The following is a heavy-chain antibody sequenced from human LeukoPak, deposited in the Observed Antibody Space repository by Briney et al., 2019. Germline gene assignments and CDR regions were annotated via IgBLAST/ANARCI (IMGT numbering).Heavy chain of an antibody. V-gene: IGHV3-21*01. D-gene: IGHD6-19*01. J-gene: IGHJ5*02. CDR2: ISGSSSYI. CDR3: ARDQSSVAGTTYNWFDP. Sequence: GGSLRLSCAASGFTFSSYGMHWIRQAPGKGLEWVSSISGSSSYIHYADSVKGRFTISRANAKNSLYLQMNSLRAEDTAVYYCARDQSSVAGTTYNWFDPWGQGTLVTVSS. CDR1: GFTFSSYG.